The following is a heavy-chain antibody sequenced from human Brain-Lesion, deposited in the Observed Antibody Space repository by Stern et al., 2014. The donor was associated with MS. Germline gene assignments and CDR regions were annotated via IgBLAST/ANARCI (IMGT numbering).Heavy chain of an antibody. CDR1: GFPFSNYD. Sequence: VQLMQSGGGLVQPGGSLRLSCVGSGFPFSNYDMTWVRQAPGKGLEWVSAISGSGSSTYYADSVRGRFSISRDNSKSTVFLQMNSLRADDTATYFCAKTIVGESWGQGALVTVSS. D-gene: IGHD1-26*01. V-gene: IGHV3-23*01. J-gene: IGHJ5*02. CDR3: AKTIVGES. CDR2: ISGSGSST.